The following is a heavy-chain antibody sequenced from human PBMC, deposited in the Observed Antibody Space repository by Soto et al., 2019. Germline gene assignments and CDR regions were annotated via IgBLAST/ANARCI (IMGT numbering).Heavy chain of an antibody. CDR1: GFTFSSYG. D-gene: IGHD4-17*01. V-gene: IGHV3-30*18. Sequence: PGGSLRLSCAASGFTFSSYGMHWVRQAPGKGLEWVAVISYDGSNKYYADSVKGRFTISRDNSKNTLYLQMNSLRAEDTAVYYCAKDYGDVDPLLNWFDPWGQGTLVTVSS. J-gene: IGHJ5*02. CDR2: ISYDGSNK. CDR3: AKDYGDVDPLLNWFDP.